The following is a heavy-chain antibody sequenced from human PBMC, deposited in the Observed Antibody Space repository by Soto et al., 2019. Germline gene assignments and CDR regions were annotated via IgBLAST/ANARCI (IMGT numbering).Heavy chain of an antibody. CDR3: AKDKGDYGDFGGGFDL. CDR1: GFTFDDYA. D-gene: IGHD4-17*01. Sequence: EVQLVESGGGLVQPGRSLRLSCAASGFTFDDYAIHWVRQAPGKGLEWVSGISWNSGNRDYADSVKGRFTISRDNAKKSLYLQMNSLRADDTALYYFAKDKGDYGDFGGGFDLWGQGTMVTVSS. CDR2: ISWNSGNR. J-gene: IGHJ3*01. V-gene: IGHV3-9*01.